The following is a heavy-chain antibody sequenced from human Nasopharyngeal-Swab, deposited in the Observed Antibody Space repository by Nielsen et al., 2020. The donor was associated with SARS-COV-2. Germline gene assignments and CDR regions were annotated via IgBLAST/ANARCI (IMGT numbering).Heavy chain of an antibody. V-gene: IGHV5-51*01. CDR2: IYPGDSDT. Sequence: GESLKISCKGSGYTFTNYWIAWVRQRPGKGLEWMGIIYPGDSDTRYSPSFQGQVTISADKSISTAYLQWSSLKASDSAMYYCARPRSTLAYAMDVWGEGTTVTVSS. CDR1: GYTFTNYW. J-gene: IGHJ6*04. CDR3: ARPRSTLAYAMDV.